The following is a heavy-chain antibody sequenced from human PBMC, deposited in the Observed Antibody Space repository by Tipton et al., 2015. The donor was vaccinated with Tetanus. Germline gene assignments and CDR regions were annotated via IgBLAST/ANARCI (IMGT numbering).Heavy chain of an antibody. Sequence: TLSLTCTVSGGSTHDFYWTWIRQHPVRGLEWIGYVYYTGNTYYNPSLKSRVTISVDTPKSQFSLRLTSVTAADTAVYYCARRLVQNLFDPWGQGTLVTVSS. CDR1: GGSTHDFY. CDR3: ARRLVQNLFDP. J-gene: IGHJ5*02. D-gene: IGHD3-9*01. CDR2: VYYTGNT. V-gene: IGHV4-31*03.